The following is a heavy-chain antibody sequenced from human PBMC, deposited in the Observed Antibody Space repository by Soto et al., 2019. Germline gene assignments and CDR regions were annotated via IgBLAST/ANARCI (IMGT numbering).Heavy chain of an antibody. D-gene: IGHD1-26*01. V-gene: IGHV1-69*01. J-gene: IGHJ3*01. CDR2: IIPICGTA. Sequence: QVQLVQSGAEVKKPGSSVKVSCKASGGTFSSYAISWVRQAPGQGLEWMGGIIPICGTANYAQKFQGRVTITADEYTSTAYMELSSLRSEDRAMYYCAKVVGATTAVAFDVWGQGTLVTASS. CDR3: AKVVGATTAVAFDV. CDR1: GGTFSSYA.